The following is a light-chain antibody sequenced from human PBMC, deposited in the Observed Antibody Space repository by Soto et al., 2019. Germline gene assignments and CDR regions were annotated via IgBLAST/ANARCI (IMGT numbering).Light chain of an antibody. V-gene: IGLV2-14*02. CDR3: SSYTSSDTLVV. Sequence: QSALTQPASVSGSPGQSITISCTGTSSDVGSYNLVSWYQQHPGKAPKLMIYEGSKRPSGVSNRFSGSKSGNTASLTISGLQTEDEADYYCSSYTSSDTLVVFGGGTKLTVL. CDR2: EGS. CDR1: SSDVGSYNL. J-gene: IGLJ2*01.